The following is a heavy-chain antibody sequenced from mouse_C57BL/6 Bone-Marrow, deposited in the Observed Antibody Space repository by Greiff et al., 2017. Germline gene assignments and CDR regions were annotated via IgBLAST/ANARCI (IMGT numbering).Heavy chain of an antibody. J-gene: IGHJ1*03. Sequence: VQLQQSGAELARPGASVKLSCKASGYTFTSYGISWVKQRPGQGLEWIGEIYPRSGNTYYTEKFKGQATLTADKSSSTAYMELRSLTSEDSAVYFCAKGLRYSDWYFHVWGTGTTVTVSS. D-gene: IGHD1-1*01. CDR3: AKGLRYSDWYFHV. V-gene: IGHV1-81*01. CDR1: GYTFTSYG. CDR2: IYPRSGNT.